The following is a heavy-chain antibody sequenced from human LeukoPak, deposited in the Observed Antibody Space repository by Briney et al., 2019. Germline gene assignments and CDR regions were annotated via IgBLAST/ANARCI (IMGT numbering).Heavy chain of an antibody. Sequence: SETLSLTCTVSGYSISSGYYWGWIRQPPGKGLAWIGSIYHSGSTYYNPSLKSRVTISVDTSKNQFSLKLSSVTAADTAVYYCASRLRYFDWPVYYFDYWGQGTLVTVSS. CDR3: ASRLRYFDWPVYYFDY. J-gene: IGHJ4*02. CDR2: IYHSGST. D-gene: IGHD3-9*01. CDR1: GYSISSGYY. V-gene: IGHV4-38-2*02.